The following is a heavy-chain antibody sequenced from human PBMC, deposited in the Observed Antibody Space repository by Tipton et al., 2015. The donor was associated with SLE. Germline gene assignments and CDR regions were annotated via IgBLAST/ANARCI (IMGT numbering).Heavy chain of an antibody. V-gene: IGHV3-7*01. Sequence: GSLRLSCAASGFTFSSYWMSWVRQAPGKGLEWVANIKQDGSEKYYVDSVKGRFTISRDNAKNSLYLQMNSLRAEDTAVYYCARAIFGPLGVRFDPWGQGTLVTVSS. CDR2: IKQDGSEK. CDR1: GFTFSSYW. CDR3: ARAIFGPLGVRFDP. J-gene: IGHJ5*02. D-gene: IGHD3-3*01.